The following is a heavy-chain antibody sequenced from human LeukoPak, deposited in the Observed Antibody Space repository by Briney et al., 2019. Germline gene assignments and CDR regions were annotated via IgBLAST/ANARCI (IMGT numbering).Heavy chain of an antibody. D-gene: IGHD2-15*01. CDR1: GGSISSSSYY. J-gene: IGHJ3*02. Sequence: SETLSLTCTVSGGSISSSSYYWSWIRQPPGKGLEWIGYIYYSGSTNYNPSLKSRVTISIDTSKNQFSLKLSSVTAADTAVYYCARSDTYCSGGSCPPNTFDALDIWGQGTMVTVSS. CDR3: ARSDTYCSGGSCPPNTFDALDI. CDR2: IYYSGST. V-gene: IGHV4-61*01.